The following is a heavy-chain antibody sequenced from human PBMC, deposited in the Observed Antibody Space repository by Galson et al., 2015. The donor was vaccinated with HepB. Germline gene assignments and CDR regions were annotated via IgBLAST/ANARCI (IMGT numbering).Heavy chain of an antibody. CDR1: GFTFSSYA. CDR2: ISGSSGKT. Sequence: SLRLSCAASGFTFSSYAMSWVRQAPGKGLEWVSAISGSSGKTYYADSVKGRVTISRDNSKSTLYVQMNSLRAEDTAVYYCAKLINDFWSGYYTGYFQHWGQGTLVTVSS. D-gene: IGHD3-3*01. J-gene: IGHJ1*01. V-gene: IGHV3-23*01. CDR3: AKLINDFWSGYYTGYFQH.